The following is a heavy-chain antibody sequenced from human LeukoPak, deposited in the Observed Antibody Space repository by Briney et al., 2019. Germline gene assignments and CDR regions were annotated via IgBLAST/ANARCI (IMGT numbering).Heavy chain of an antibody. CDR3: TGYYDSSGYYIVDY. Sequence: GVSLRLSCTASGFTFGDYAMSWVRQTPGKGLEWVGFIRSKAYGGTTEYAASVKGRFTISRDDSKSIAYLQMNSLKTEDTAVYYCTGYYDSSGYYIVDYWGQGTLVTVSS. CDR1: GFTFGDYA. V-gene: IGHV3-49*04. D-gene: IGHD3-22*01. J-gene: IGHJ4*02. CDR2: IRSKAYGGTT.